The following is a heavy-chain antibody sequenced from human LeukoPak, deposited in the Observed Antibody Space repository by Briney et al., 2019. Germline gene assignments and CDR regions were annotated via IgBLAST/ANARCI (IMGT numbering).Heavy chain of an antibody. Sequence: GKSLRLSCAASGFTFSGFGMHWVRQAPGKGLEWVAVIWYDGSNKYYADSVKGRFTISRDNSKDTLYLQMNSLRAEDTAVYYCARNENSGWGYFDYWGQGTLVTVSS. V-gene: IGHV3-33*01. J-gene: IGHJ4*02. CDR3: ARNENSGWGYFDY. CDR1: GFTFSGFG. D-gene: IGHD5-12*01. CDR2: IWYDGSNK.